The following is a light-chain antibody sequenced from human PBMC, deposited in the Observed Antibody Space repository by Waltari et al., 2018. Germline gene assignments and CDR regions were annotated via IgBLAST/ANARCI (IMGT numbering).Light chain of an antibody. Sequence: QSLLTQPPSASGTPGQRVTISCSGSWSHIGSTAVRWYQQLPGTAPKRLTHSNNRRPSGVPDRFSCSKSGTSASLVISGLQSADEADYYCSAWDDSLNGQVVFGGGTKVTVL. CDR1: WSHIGSTA. CDR3: SAWDDSLNGQVV. CDR2: SNN. J-gene: IGLJ2*01. V-gene: IGLV1-44*01.